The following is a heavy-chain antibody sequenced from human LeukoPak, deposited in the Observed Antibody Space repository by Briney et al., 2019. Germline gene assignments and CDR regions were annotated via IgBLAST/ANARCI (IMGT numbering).Heavy chain of an antibody. CDR2: ISGGST. J-gene: IGHJ4*02. CDR3: ARDLRHEKWELRDC. V-gene: IGHV3-38-3*01. Sequence: PGGSLRLSCAASGFTVSSNEMSWVRQAPGKGLEWVSSISGGSTYYADSRKGRFTISRDNSKNTLHLQMNSLRAEDTAVYYCARDLRHEKWELRDCWGQGTLITVSS. CDR1: GFTVSSNE. D-gene: IGHD1-26*01.